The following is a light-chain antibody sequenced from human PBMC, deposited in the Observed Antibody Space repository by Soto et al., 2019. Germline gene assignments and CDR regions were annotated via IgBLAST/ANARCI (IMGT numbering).Light chain of an antibody. CDR3: SSYTGSTTYV. V-gene: IGLV2-14*01. CDR2: DVS. CDR1: SSDVGGYNY. J-gene: IGLJ1*01. Sequence: QSVLSQPASVSGSPGQSITISCTGTSSDVGGYNYVSWYQQHPGKAPKLMIYDVSNRPSGVSNRFSGSKSGNTASLTISELQAEDEADYYCSSYTGSTTYVFGIGTKVTVL.